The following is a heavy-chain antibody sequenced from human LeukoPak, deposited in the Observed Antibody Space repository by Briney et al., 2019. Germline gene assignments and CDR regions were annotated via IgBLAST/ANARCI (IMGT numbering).Heavy chain of an antibody. D-gene: IGHD3-3*01. J-gene: IGHJ4*02. Sequence: GGSLRLSCAASGLTFSNAWMSWVRQAPGKGLEWVANIKQDGSEQNYVDSVMGRFTVSRDNAKNSLYLQMNSLRVEDTAVYYCSGGSGWTTDYWGQGTLVTVSS. V-gene: IGHV3-7*04. CDR3: SGGSGWTTDY. CDR2: IKQDGSEQ. CDR1: GLTFSNAW.